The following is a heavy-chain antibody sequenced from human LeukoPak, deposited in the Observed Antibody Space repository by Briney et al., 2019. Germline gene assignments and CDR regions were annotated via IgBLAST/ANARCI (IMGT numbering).Heavy chain of an antibody. V-gene: IGHV1-69*05. CDR2: IIPIFGTA. D-gene: IGHD3-22*01. J-gene: IGHJ4*02. Sequence: SVKVSCKASGGTFSSYAISWVRQAPGQGLEWMGGIIPIFGTANYAQKFQGRVTITTDESTSTAYMELSSLRSEDTAVYYCARVKNYYDSSGYLYYFDYWGQGTLVTVSS. CDR1: GGTFSSYA. CDR3: ARVKNYYDSSGYLYYFDY.